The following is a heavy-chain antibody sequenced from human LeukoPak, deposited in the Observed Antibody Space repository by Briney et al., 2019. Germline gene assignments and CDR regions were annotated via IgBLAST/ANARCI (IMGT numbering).Heavy chain of an antibody. CDR1: GFTFSNAW. CDR2: IKSKTDGGTT. V-gene: IGHV3-15*01. CDR3: TTDLLRYFDWLLYLNY. D-gene: IGHD3-9*01. J-gene: IGHJ4*02. Sequence: GGSLRLSCAASGFTFSNAWMSWVRQAPGKGLEWVGRIKSKTDGGTTDYAAPVKGRFTISRDDSKHTLYLQMNSLKTEDTAVYYCTTDLLRYFDWLLYLNYWGQGTLVTVSS.